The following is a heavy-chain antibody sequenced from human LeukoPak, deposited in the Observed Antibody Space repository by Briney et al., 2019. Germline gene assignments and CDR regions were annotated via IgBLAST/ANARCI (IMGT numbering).Heavy chain of an antibody. CDR2: IKSKHDGATT. CDR1: GFPFANTW. D-gene: IGHD3-16*02. V-gene: IGHV3-15*01. CDR3: ATVIFVYSAFDI. Sequence: PGGSLRLSCSASGFPFANTWMTWVRKAPGKGLEWVGRIKSKHDGATTDYAAPVKGRFTISRDDSKNTLYLQMTSLNAEDSAVYFCATVIFVYSAFDIWGQGTVVTVSS. J-gene: IGHJ3*02.